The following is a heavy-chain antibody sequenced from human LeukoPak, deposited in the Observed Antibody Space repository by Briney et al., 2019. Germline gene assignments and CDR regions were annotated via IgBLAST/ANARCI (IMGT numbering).Heavy chain of an antibody. Sequence: GESLKISCKGSGYSFSGYWIGWVRQMPGKGLEWMGIIYPGDSDARYSPSFEGQVTISVDKSISTAYLQWSSLKASDTAMYYCARLSSSWLAVDSWGQGTLVTVSS. CDR1: GYSFSGYW. J-gene: IGHJ4*02. CDR2: IYPGDSDA. V-gene: IGHV5-51*01. D-gene: IGHD6-13*01. CDR3: ARLSSSWLAVDS.